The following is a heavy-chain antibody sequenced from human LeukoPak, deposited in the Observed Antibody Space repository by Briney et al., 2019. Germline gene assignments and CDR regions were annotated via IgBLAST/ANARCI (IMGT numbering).Heavy chain of an antibody. J-gene: IGHJ6*02. Sequence: ASVKVSCKASGYTFTSYAMNWVRQAPGQGLEWMGWINTNTGNPTYAQGFTGWFVFSLDTSVSTTYLQISSLKAEDTAVYYCARDGGPDGDYYYYGMDVWGQATTVTVSS. V-gene: IGHV7-4-1*02. D-gene: IGHD3-16*01. CDR3: ARDGGPDGDYYYYGMDV. CDR2: INTNTGNP. CDR1: GYTFTSYA.